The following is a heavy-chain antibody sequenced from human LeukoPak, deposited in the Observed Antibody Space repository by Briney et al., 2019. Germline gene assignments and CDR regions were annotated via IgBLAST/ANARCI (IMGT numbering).Heavy chain of an antibody. Sequence: GASVKVSCKASGGTFSSYAISWVRQAPGQGLEWMGGIIPIFGTANYAQKFQGRVTITTDESTSTAYMELSSLRSDDTAVYYCARYGMVDYYFDYWGQGTLVTVSS. V-gene: IGHV1-69*05. CDR3: ARYGMVDYYFDY. D-gene: IGHD2-15*01. CDR1: GGTFSSYA. J-gene: IGHJ4*02. CDR2: IIPIFGTA.